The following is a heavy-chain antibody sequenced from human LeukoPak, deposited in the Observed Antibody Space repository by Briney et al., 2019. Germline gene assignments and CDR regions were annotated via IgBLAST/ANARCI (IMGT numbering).Heavy chain of an antibody. J-gene: IGHJ4*02. CDR2: ISAYNGNT. CDR3: ERARHGITMVRGYFDY. CDR1: GYTFTSYG. V-gene: IGHV1-18*04. D-gene: IGHD3-10*01. Sequence: GASVKVSCKASGYTFTSYGISWVRQAPGQGLEWMGWISAYNGNTNYAQKLQGRVTMTTDTSTSTAYMELRSLRSDDTAVYYCERARHGITMVRGYFDYWGQGTLVTVSS.